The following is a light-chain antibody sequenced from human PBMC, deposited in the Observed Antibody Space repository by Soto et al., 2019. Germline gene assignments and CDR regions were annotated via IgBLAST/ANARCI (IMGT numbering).Light chain of an antibody. CDR1: SSNIGAGYD. CDR2: ANI. Sequence: QSVLTQSPSVSGAPGQRVTISCTGSSSNIGAGYDVHWYQQLPGTAPKLLIFANINRPSGVPDRFSGSKSGTSASLAITGLRAEDEADYYCQSYDRSLSGSFFGTGTKLTVL. V-gene: IGLV1-40*01. J-gene: IGLJ1*01. CDR3: QSYDRSLSGSF.